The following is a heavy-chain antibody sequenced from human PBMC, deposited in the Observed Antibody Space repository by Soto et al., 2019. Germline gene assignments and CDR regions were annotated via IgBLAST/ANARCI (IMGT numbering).Heavy chain of an antibody. CDR3: ARGSTLGDIFQH. D-gene: IGHD2-21*02. Sequence: PSETLSLTCTVSGGSISSGTYYWGWIRQPPGKGLEWIGYIYHSGSTYYNPSLKSRVTISVDRSKNQFSLKLSSVTAADTAVYYCARGSTLGDIFQHWGQGTLVTVSS. V-gene: IGHV4-30-2*01. J-gene: IGHJ1*01. CDR1: GGSISSGTYY. CDR2: IYHSGST.